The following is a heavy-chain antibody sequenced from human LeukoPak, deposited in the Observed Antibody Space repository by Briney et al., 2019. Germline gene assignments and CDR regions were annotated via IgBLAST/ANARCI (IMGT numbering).Heavy chain of an antibody. J-gene: IGHJ4*02. D-gene: IGHD3-22*01. CDR3: AKGPFFYYDASGYNYYDL. V-gene: IGHV3-23*01. Sequence: GGSLRLSCAASGFTFSSYAMSWVRQAPGKGLEWVSAMSGSGGMTYTADSVKGRFTISRDNSKNTLDLQMSSLRADDTAIYYCAKGPFFYYDASGYNYYDLWGQGTLVTVSS. CDR1: GFTFSSYA. CDR2: MSGSGGMT.